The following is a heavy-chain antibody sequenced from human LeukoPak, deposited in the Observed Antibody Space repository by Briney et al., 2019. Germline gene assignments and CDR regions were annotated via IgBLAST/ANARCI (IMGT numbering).Heavy chain of an antibody. V-gene: IGHV3-21*01. CDR1: GFTFSSYS. Sequence: GGSLRLSCAASGFTFSSYSMNWVRQAPGKGLEWVSSISSSSSYVYYADSVKGRFTISRDNAKNSLYLQMNSLRAEDTAVYYCARGPGGTYGEIDYWGQGTLVTVSS. CDR3: ARGPGGTYGEIDY. CDR2: ISSSSSYV. J-gene: IGHJ4*02. D-gene: IGHD1-26*01.